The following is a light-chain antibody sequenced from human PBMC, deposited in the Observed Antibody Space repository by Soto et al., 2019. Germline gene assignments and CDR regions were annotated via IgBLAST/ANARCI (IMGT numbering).Light chain of an antibody. CDR2: GAS. CDR1: QSVSSSY. CDR3: QQYGDSIT. Sequence: EIVLTQSPDTLSLSPGESATLSCRASQSVSSSYLAWYQQKPGRAPRLLIYGASNRATGIPDRFSGSGSGTDFTLTISRLEPEDFAMFYCQQYGDSITFGQGTRLEIE. J-gene: IGKJ5*01. V-gene: IGKV3-20*01.